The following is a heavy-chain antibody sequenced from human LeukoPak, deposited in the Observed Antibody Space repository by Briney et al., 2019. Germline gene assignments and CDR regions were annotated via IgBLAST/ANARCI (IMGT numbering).Heavy chain of an antibody. CDR2: ISSSSSYI. D-gene: IGHD4-17*01. V-gene: IGHV3-21*01. J-gene: IGHJ6*02. CDR1: GLTFSSYS. CDR3: ARDTNGDYGMDV. Sequence: GGSLRLSCAASGLTFSSYSMNWVRQAPGKGLEWVSSISSSSSYIYYADSVKGRFTISRDNAKNSLYLQMNSLRAEDTAVYYCARDTNGDYGMDVWGQGTTVTVSS.